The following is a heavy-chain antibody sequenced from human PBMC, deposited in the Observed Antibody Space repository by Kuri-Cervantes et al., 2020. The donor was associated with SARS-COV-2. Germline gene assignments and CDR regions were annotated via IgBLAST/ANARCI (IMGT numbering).Heavy chain of an antibody. J-gene: IGHJ6*04. Sequence: GRFRRPSGAAFGSTSSNSYMSWIRQAPGKGLEWLSSISGTSTHTYYAESVKGRFTISRDNAKNSLYLQMSSLRADDTAFYYCARYTRAFSWRAPHRASYMDVWGKGTTVTVSS. D-gene: IGHD2-2*02. CDR3: ARYTRAFSWRAPHRASYMDV. V-gene: IGHV3-11*06. CDR2: ISGTSTHT. CDR1: GSTSSNSY.